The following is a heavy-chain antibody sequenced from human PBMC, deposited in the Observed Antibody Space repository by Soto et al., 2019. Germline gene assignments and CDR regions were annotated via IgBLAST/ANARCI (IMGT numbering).Heavy chain of an antibody. J-gene: IGHJ4*02. D-gene: IGHD1-26*01. V-gene: IGHV1-18*04. Sequence: QVQLVQSGAEVKRPGASMKVSCEAYGYTFTNYGITWVRQAPGQGLEWMGWVSAYNRNTNYAQKFEDRVTMTTDTSTGTAYMELRNLRAGDTAVYFCARARQWAPLPYWGQGTLLTVSS. CDR2: VSAYNRNT. CDR1: GYTFTNYG. CDR3: ARARQWAPLPY.